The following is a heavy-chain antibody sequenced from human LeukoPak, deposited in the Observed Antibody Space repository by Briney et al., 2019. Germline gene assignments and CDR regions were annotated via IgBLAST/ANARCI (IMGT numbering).Heavy chain of an antibody. J-gene: IGHJ4*02. D-gene: IGHD6-19*01. CDR1: GFTFDDYA. V-gene: IGHV3-9*01. CDR3: VKDMSVAALAWELDY. Sequence: GRSLRLSCAASGFTFDDYAMHWVRHPPGKSVEGVSGISWSSCNIVYADSVEGRFNISRDNAKNSLYLQMSSLTVEDTAFYYCVKDMSVAALAWELDYWGQGALVTVSS. CDR2: ISWSSCNI.